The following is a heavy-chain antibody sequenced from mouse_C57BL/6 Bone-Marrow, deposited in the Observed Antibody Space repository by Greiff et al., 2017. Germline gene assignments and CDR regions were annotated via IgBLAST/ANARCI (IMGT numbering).Heavy chain of an antibody. CDR2: ISSGGSYT. CDR1: GFTFSSYG. V-gene: IGHV5-6*02. D-gene: IGHD1-1*01. J-gene: IGHJ1*03. Sequence: DVMLVESGGDLVKPGGSLKLSCAASGFTFSSYGMSWVRQTPDKRLEWVATISSGGSYTYYPDSVQGRFTISRDNAKNTLYLQMSSLKSEDTAMYYCARRYYYGSSYYWYFDVWGTGTTVTVSS. CDR3: ARRYYYGSSYYWYFDV.